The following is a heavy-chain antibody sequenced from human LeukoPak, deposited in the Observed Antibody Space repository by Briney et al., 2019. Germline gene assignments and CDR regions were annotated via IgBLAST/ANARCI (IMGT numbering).Heavy chain of an antibody. CDR1: GFTFSDAW. Sequence: GGSLRLSCAASGFTFSDAWMSWVPQAPGKGLEWVGRIKSKRDGGTIDYAAPVKGRFTISRDDSKNTLYLQMNSLTTEGTAVYYCTTAAMLSDSSGYYYNHFDYWGQGTLVTVSS. J-gene: IGHJ4*02. CDR3: TTAAMLSDSSGYYYNHFDY. D-gene: IGHD3-22*01. CDR2: IKSKRDGGTI. V-gene: IGHV3-15*01.